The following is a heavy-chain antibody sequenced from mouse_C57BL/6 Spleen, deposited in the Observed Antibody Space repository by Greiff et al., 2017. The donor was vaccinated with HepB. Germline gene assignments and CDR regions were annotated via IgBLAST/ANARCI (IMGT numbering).Heavy chain of an antibody. CDR2: IDPEDGDT. V-gene: IGHV14-1*01. Sequence: EVQLQQSGAELVRPGASVKLSCTASGFNIKDYYMHWVKQRPEQGLEWIGRIDPEDGDTEYAPKFQGKATMTADTSSNTAYLQLSSLTSEATAVYYVTTGTYGNSWYFDVWGTGTTVTVSS. CDR3: TTGTYGNSWYFDV. CDR1: GFNIKDYY. D-gene: IGHD2-1*01. J-gene: IGHJ1*03.